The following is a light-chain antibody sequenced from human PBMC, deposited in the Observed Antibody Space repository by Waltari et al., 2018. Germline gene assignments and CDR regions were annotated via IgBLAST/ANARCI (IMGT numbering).Light chain of an antibody. V-gene: IGKV3-11*01. J-gene: IGKJ4*01. CDR3: HQRSSGLT. CDR1: QSVRNF. Sequence: EIVLTQSPATLSLSPGQRATLSCRASQSVRNFLAWYQRKPGQAPRLLIYDATSRATGIPPRFSGGGSGTDFTLTINILEPEDFAVYYCHQRSSGLTFGGGTKVEVK. CDR2: DAT.